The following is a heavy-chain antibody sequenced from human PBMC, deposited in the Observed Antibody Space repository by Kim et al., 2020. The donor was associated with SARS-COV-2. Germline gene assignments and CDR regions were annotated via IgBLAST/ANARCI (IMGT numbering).Heavy chain of an antibody. V-gene: IGHV4-59*01. CDR2: IHHSGTT. CDR3: ARDVGDQLAPGNWFDP. D-gene: IGHD1-26*01. Sequence: SETLSLTCTVSGASISSSYWSWIRQPPGEGLEWIGYIHHSGTTNSNPSLRGRVTLSLDTSKNTFSLSVRSVTAADTATYYCARDVGDQLAPGNWFDPWGQGTVVTVSS. J-gene: IGHJ5*02. CDR1: GASISSSY.